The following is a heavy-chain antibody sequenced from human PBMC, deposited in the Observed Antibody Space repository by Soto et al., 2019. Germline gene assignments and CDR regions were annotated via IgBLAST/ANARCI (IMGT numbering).Heavy chain of an antibody. CDR2: MFYTGHT. CDR1: GHSMSNTDYF. V-gene: IGHV4-39*01. CDR3: ARYCSGGSCYPYYYYGLDV. D-gene: IGHD2-15*01. J-gene: IGHJ6*02. Sequence: SETLSLTCTVSGHSMSNTDYFWGWIRQTPWSDLQWIGSMFYTGHTYYNPSLLSRVTISVDTSKNQFFLKLTSVTAADTGVYYCARYCSGGSCYPYYYYGLDVWGQGTTVTVSS.